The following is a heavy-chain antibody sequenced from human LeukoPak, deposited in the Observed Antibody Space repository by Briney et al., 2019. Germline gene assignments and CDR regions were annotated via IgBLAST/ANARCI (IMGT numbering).Heavy chain of an antibody. D-gene: IGHD6-19*01. CDR2: ISGSGGST. CDR1: GFTFSSYA. J-gene: IGHJ6*03. V-gene: IGHV3-23*01. Sequence: GGSLRLSCAASGFTFSSYAMSWVRQAPGKGLEWVSAISGSGGSTYYADSVKGRFTISRDNSKNTLYLQMNRLGAEDTAVYYFARETGYSSGWNYMDVWGKGTTVTVSS. CDR3: ARETGYSSGWNYMDV.